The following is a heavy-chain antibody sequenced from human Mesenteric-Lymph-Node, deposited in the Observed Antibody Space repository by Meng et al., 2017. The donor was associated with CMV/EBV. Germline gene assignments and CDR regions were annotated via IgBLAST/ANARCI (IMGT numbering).Heavy chain of an antibody. V-gene: IGHV3-7*01. CDR2: INQDGGEN. CDR1: GITFSDYW. Sequence: GESLKISCAASGITFSDYWMSWVRQAPGKGLEWVVNINQDGGENYYVDSVKGRFTIFRDNAKNSLYLQMNSLRAEDTAVYYCAAYTKEALDVWGQGTMVTVSS. D-gene: IGHD2-21*01. J-gene: IGHJ3*01. CDR3: AAYTKEALDV.